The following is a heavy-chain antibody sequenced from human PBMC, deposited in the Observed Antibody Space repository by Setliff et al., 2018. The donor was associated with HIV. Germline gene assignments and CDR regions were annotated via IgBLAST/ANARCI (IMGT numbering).Heavy chain of an antibody. D-gene: IGHD1-1*01. Sequence: PGGSLRLSCASSGFTFSSYAMTWVRQAPGKGLECVAVISGSGGDTYYADSVKGRFVISREKSKSTLYLQMSSLRAEDTAVYYCATRGRDLGFDYWGQGTLVTVSS. CDR2: ISGSGGDT. CDR1: GFTFSSYA. CDR3: ATRGRDLGFDY. J-gene: IGHJ4*02. V-gene: IGHV3-23*01.